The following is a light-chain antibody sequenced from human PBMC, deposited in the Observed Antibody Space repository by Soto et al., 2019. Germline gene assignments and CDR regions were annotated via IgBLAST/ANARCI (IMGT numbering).Light chain of an antibody. Sequence: QSVLTQPASVSGSTGQSITISCTGSSSDIGAYNYVSWFQQYPGKAPKLIISEVSNRPSGVSNRFSGSKSGTAASLTISGLQTEDEADYFCFSFTTDWTHVFGTGTKVT. V-gene: IGLV2-14*01. CDR2: EVS. CDR1: SSDIGAYNY. J-gene: IGLJ1*01. CDR3: FSFTTDWTHV.